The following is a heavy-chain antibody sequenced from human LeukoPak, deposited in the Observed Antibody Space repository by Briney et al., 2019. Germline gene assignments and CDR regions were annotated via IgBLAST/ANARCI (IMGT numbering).Heavy chain of an antibody. CDR3: AKNGYSYGLYDAFDI. CDR2: ISSSGDNT. CDR1: GFTFSRYA. J-gene: IGHJ3*02. D-gene: IGHD5-18*01. V-gene: IGHV3-23*01. Sequence: PGGSLRLSCAASGFTFSRYAMSWVRQAPGKGLEWVSGISSSGDNTHYADSVEGRFTISRDNFKNTLYLQMNSLRAEDTAAYYCAKNGYSYGLYDAFDIWGQGTLVTVSS.